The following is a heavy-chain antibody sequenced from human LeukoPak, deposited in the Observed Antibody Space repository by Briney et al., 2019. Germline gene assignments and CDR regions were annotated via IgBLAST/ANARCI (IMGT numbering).Heavy chain of an antibody. V-gene: IGHV5-51*01. J-gene: IGHJ4*02. CDR1: GYSFTNHY. CDR3: ARRGYGSGNYYYPN. D-gene: IGHD3-10*01. Sequence: GESLKISCKGSGYSFTNHYIGWVRLMPGKGLEWMGIIYPGDSDTRYSPSIQGQVTISADKSISTAYLQWSSLKASDTAMYYCARRGYGSGNYYYPNWGQGTLVTVSS. CDR2: IYPGDSDT.